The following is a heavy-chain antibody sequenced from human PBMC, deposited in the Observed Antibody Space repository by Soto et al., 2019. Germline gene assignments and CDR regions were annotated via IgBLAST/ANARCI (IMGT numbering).Heavy chain of an antibody. D-gene: IGHD1-26*01. V-gene: IGHV4-34*01. Sequence: WTWIRQTPGKGLQWIGQINHSGSANYNPSLKSRVTISVHTSNSQFSLELNSVTAADTAVYYCARGLISGSHYSGGWYYFDSWGQGTQVTVSS. CDR2: INHSGSA. CDR3: ARGLISGSHYSGGWYYFDS. J-gene: IGHJ4*02.